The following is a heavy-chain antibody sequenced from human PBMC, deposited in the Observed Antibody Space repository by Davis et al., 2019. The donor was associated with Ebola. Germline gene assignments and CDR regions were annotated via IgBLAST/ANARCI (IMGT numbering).Heavy chain of an antibody. V-gene: IGHV3-30-3*01. J-gene: IGHJ6*02. Sequence: GGSLRLSCAASGFTFSSYAMDWVRQAPGKGLEWVAVVSYDGTNIYYADSVKGRFTISRDNSKNTLYLQMNSLRVEDTAVYFCARGRYYDSGGFSRYYGLAVWGQGTTVTVS. D-gene: IGHD3-22*01. CDR1: GFTFSSYA. CDR2: VSYDGTNI. CDR3: ARGRYYDSGGFSRYYGLAV.